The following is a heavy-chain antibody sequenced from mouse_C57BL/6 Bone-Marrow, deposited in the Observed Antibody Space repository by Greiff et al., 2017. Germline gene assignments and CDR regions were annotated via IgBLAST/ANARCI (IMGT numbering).Heavy chain of an antibody. CDR1: GYTFTGYW. CDR3: AREGIYYDYEGGFAY. V-gene: IGHV1-9*01. D-gene: IGHD2-4*01. Sequence: QVQLQQSGAELMKPGASVKLSCKATGYTFTGYWIEWVKQRPGHGLEWIGEILPGSGSTNYNEKFKGKATFTADTSSNTAYMQLSSLTSEDSAVYYCAREGIYYDYEGGFAYWGQGTLVTVSA. J-gene: IGHJ3*01. CDR2: ILPGSGST.